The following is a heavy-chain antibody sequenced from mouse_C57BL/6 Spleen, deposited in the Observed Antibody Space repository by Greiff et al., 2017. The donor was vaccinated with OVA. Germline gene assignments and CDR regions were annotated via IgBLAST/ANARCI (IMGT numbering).Heavy chain of an antibody. CDR2: ILPGSGST. Sequence: VQLQQSGAELMKPGASVKLSCKATGYTFTGYWIEWVKQRPGHGLEWIGEILPGSGSTNYSEKFKGKATFTADTSSNTAYMQLSSLTTEDSAIYYCARTGTDYWGQGTTLTVSS. J-gene: IGHJ2*01. CDR3: ARTGTDY. V-gene: IGHV1-9*01. D-gene: IGHD4-1*01. CDR1: GYTFTGYW.